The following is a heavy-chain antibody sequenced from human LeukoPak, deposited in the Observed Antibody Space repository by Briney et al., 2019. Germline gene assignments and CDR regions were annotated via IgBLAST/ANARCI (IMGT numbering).Heavy chain of an antibody. V-gene: IGHV3-7*01. CDR1: GFTFSSYW. CDR2: IKKDGSEK. D-gene: IGHD4-17*01. J-gene: IGHJ5*02. CDR3: AREAYGDYPSSWFDP. Sequence: GGSLRLSCAASGFTFSSYWMSWVRQAPGKGLEWVANIKKDGSEKYYVDSVKGRFTISRDNAKNSLYLQMNSLRAEDTAVYYCAREAYGDYPSSWFDPWGQGTLVTVSS.